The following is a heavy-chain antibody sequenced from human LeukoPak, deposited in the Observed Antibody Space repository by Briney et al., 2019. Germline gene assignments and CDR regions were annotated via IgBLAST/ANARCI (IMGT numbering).Heavy chain of an antibody. V-gene: IGHV1-69*04. D-gene: IGHD2-8*01. Sequence: ASVKVSCKASGGTFSSYAISWVRQAPGQGLEWMGRIIPILGIANYAQKFQGRVTITADKSTSTAYLELSSLKSDDTAVYYCARVGYCSRGVCYNYDYWGQGTQVTVSS. CDR3: ARVGYCSRGVCYNYDY. CDR1: GGTFSSYA. CDR2: IIPILGIA. J-gene: IGHJ4*02.